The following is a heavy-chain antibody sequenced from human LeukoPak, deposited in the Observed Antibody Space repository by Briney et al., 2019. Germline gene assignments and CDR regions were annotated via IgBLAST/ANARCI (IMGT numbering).Heavy chain of an antibody. CDR1: GYTFTGYY. J-gene: IGHJ4*02. Sequence: ASVKVSCKASGYTFTGYYMHWVRQAPGQGLEWMGWINPNSGGTNYAQKFQGRVTMTRNTSISTAYMELSSLRSEDTAVYYCAREGSGYFDYWGQGTLVTVSS. CDR2: INPNSGGT. V-gene: IGHV1-2*02. D-gene: IGHD3-10*01. CDR3: AREGSGYFDY.